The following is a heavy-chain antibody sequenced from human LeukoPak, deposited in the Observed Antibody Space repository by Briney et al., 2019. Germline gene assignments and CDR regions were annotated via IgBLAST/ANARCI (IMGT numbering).Heavy chain of an antibody. CDR1: GFTFSSYE. J-gene: IGHJ4*02. CDR2: ISSSGSTI. D-gene: IGHD1-20*01. Sequence: PGGSLRLSCAASGFTFSSYEMNWVRQAPGKGPEWVSYISSSGSTIYYADSVKGRFTISRDNAKNSLYLQMNSLRAEDTAVYYCAREGITGIVGRGFDYWGQGTLVTVSS. V-gene: IGHV3-48*03. CDR3: AREGITGIVGRGFDY.